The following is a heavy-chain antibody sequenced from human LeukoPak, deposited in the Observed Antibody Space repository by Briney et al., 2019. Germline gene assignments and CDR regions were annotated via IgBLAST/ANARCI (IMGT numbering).Heavy chain of an antibody. CDR3: AREYGDYSAFDI. CDR1: GGSFSGYY. J-gene: IGHJ3*02. D-gene: IGHD4-17*01. Sequence: SETLSLTCAVYGGSFSGYYWSWIRQPPGKGLEWIWEINHSGSTNYNPSLKSRVTISVDTSKNQFSLKLSSVTAADTAVYYCAREYGDYSAFDIWAKGQWSPSLQ. CDR2: INHSGST. V-gene: IGHV4-34*01.